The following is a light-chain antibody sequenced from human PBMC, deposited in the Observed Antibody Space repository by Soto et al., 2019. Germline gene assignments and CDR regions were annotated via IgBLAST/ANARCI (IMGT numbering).Light chain of an antibody. CDR2: DAS. CDR1: QTIRNY. CDR3: QQFETYTT. J-gene: IGKJ1*01. V-gene: IGKV1-5*01. Sequence: DIQMTQSPSTLSASLGDRVTITCRASQTIRNYLAWYQQKPGKVPRLLIYDASTLESGVPSRFSASRYGADFTLTIGSLQPVDFGTDYCQQFETYTTFGRGT.